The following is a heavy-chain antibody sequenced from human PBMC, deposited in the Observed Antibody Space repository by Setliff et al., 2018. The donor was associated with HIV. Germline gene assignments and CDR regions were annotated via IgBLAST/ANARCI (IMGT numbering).Heavy chain of an antibody. D-gene: IGHD3-3*01. CDR1: GGSISSRNW. V-gene: IGHV4-4*02. CDR3: MRGRSITIFGVAYFDF. J-gene: IGHJ4*02. CDR2: IYHSGST. Sequence: SETLSLTCAVSGGSISSRNWWSWVRQPPGKGLEWIGEIYHSGSTNYNPSLKSLVTISVDKSKNQFSLRLNSVTAADTAVYYCMRGRSITIFGVAYFDFWGQGTQVTAPQ.